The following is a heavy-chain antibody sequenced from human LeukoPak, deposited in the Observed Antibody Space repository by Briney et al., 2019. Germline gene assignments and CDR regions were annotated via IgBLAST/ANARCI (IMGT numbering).Heavy chain of an antibody. CDR3: ARRGSSGWIPYYYYYMDV. CDR1: GYTFTSYD. J-gene: IGHJ6*03. V-gene: IGHV1-8*01. D-gene: IGHD6-19*01. CDR2: MNPNSGNT. Sequence: ASVKVSCTASGYTFTSYDINWVRQAPGQGLEWMGWMNPNSGNTGYAQKFQGRVTMTRNTSISTAYMELSSLRSEDTAVYYCARRGSSGWIPYYYYYMDVWGKGTTVTVSS.